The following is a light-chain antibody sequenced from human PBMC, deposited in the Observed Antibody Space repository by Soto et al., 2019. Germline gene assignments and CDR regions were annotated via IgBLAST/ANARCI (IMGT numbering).Light chain of an antibody. CDR3: LSYDSSRSGDV. V-gene: IGLV1-40*01. Sequence: QSVLTQPPSVSGAPGQRVTISCTGSSSNIGAGYDVHWYQQLPGTAPKLLIHGNSNRPSGVPDRFSGSKSGTSASLAITGLQAEDEADYYCLSYDSSRSGDVFGTGTKLTVL. CDR2: GNS. J-gene: IGLJ1*01. CDR1: SSNIGAGYD.